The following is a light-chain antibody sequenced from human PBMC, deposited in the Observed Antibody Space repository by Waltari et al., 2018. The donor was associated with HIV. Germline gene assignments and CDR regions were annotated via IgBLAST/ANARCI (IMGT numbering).Light chain of an antibody. Sequence: QSVLTQPPSASGTPGQRVTIPCSGSSSNIGSNPVDWYQQLPGTAPKLLIYSNNQRPSGVPDRFSGSKSGTSVSLAISGLQSEDDTDYYCAAWDDSLNGWVFGGGTKLTVL. CDR3: AAWDDSLNGWV. V-gene: IGLV1-44*01. J-gene: IGLJ3*02. CDR1: SSNIGSNP. CDR2: SNN.